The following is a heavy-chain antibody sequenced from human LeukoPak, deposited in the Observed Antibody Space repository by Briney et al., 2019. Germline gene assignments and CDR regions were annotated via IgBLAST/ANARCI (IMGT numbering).Heavy chain of an antibody. Sequence: GGSLRLSCAASGFIFSSYAMSWVRQAPGKGLEWVSAISGSGGSTYYADTVKGRFTISRDNSKDTLYLQMNSLRAEDTAVYYCAKDRRGSSSWYPYYFDYWGQGTLVTVSS. CDR1: GFIFSSYA. CDR3: AKDRRGSSSWYPYYFDY. V-gene: IGHV3-23*01. J-gene: IGHJ4*02. CDR2: ISGSGGST. D-gene: IGHD6-13*01.